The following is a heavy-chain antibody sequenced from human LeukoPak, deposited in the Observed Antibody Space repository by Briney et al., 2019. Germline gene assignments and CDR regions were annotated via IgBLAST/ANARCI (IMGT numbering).Heavy chain of an antibody. CDR2: IYPGDSDT. D-gene: IGHD3-22*01. Sequence: KDGESLKISCKGSGYSFTSYWIGWARQMPGKGLEWMGIIYPGDSDTRYSPSFQGQVTISADKSISTAYLQWSSLKASDTAMYYCASGRVYYYDSSGYYYGRDDAFDIWGQGTMVTVSS. CDR1: GYSFTSYW. CDR3: ASGRVYYYDSSGYYYGRDDAFDI. J-gene: IGHJ3*02. V-gene: IGHV5-51*01.